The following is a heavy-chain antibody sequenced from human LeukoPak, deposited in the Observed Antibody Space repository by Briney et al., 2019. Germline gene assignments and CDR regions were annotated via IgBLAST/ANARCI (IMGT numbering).Heavy chain of an antibody. Sequence: SETLSLTCTVSGDSISSGGYYWSWIRQHPGKDLEWIGYIYYSGSTYYNPSLKSRVTISVDTSKNQFSLKLSSVTAADTAVYYCARSLYYYGSGSHNWFDPWGQGTLVTVSS. CDR1: GDSISSGGYY. J-gene: IGHJ5*02. V-gene: IGHV4-31*03. D-gene: IGHD3-10*01. CDR3: ARSLYYYGSGSHNWFDP. CDR2: IYYSGST.